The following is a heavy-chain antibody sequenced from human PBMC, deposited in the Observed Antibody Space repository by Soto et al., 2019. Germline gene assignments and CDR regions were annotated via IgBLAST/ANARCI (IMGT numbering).Heavy chain of an antibody. Sequence: SETLSLTCAVSGGSISSGGYSWSWIRQPPGKGLEWIGYIYHSGSTYYNPSLKSRVTISVDTSKNQFSLKLSSVTAADTAVYYCARAVYYDSSGYPNWFDPWGQGTLVTVSS. CDR1: GGSISSGGYS. J-gene: IGHJ5*02. CDR3: ARAVYYDSSGYPNWFDP. D-gene: IGHD3-22*01. CDR2: IYHSGST. V-gene: IGHV4-30-2*01.